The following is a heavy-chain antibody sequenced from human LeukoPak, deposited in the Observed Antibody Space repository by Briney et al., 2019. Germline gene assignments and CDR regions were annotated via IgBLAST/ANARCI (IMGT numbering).Heavy chain of an antibody. CDR3: AKGPYGDYVSGNWFDP. V-gene: IGHV3-30*18. D-gene: IGHD4-17*01. Sequence: GGSLRLSCAASGFTFSSYGMHWVRQAPGKGLEWVAVISYDGSNKYYADSVKGRFTISRDNSKNTLYLQMNSLRAEDTAVYYCAKGPYGDYVSGNWFDPWGQGTLVTVSS. CDR2: ISYDGSNK. CDR1: GFTFSSYG. J-gene: IGHJ5*02.